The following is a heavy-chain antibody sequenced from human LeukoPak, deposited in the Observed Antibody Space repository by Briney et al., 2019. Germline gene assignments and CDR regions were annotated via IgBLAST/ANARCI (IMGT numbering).Heavy chain of an antibody. D-gene: IGHD3-10*01. CDR3: ARDSLGGFDP. CDR1: GFTFSSYS. J-gene: IGHJ5*02. Sequence: GALRLSCAASGFTFSSYSMNWVRQAPGKGLEWVSSISSSSSYIYYADSVKGRFTISRDNAKNSLYLQMNSLRAVDTAVYYCARDSLGGFDPWGQGTLVTVSS. CDR2: ISSSSSYI. V-gene: IGHV3-21*01.